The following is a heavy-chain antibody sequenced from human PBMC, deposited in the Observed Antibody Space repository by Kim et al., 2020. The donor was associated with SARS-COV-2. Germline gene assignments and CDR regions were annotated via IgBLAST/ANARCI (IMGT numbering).Heavy chain of an antibody. J-gene: IGHJ5*02. CDR3: ARERVQQLLNWFDP. CDR1: GFTFSSYG. Sequence: GGSLRLSCAASGFTFSSYGMHWVRQAPGKGLEWVAVIWYDGSNKYYADSVKGRFTISRDNSKNTLYLQMNSLRAEDTAVYYCARERVQQLLNWFDPWGQGTLVTVSS. V-gene: IGHV3-33*01. CDR2: IWYDGSNK. D-gene: IGHD6-13*01.